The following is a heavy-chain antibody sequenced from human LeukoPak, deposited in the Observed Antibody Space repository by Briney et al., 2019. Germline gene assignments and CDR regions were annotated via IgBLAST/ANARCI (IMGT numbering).Heavy chain of an antibody. D-gene: IGHD2-2*01. CDR2: ISSSSSTI. CDR1: GFTFSSYS. V-gene: IGHV3-48*01. J-gene: IGHJ6*02. CDR3: ARERYCSSTSCVYYYYGMDV. Sequence: PGGSLRLSCAASGFTFSSYSMNWVRQAPGKGLEWVSYISSSSSTIYYADSVKGRFTISRDNSKNTLYLQMNSLRAEDTAVYYCARERYCSSTSCVYYYYGMDVWGQGTTVTVSS.